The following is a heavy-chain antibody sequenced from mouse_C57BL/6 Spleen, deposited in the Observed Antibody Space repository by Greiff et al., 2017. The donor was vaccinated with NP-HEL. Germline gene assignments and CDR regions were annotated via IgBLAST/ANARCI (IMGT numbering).Heavy chain of an antibody. CDR2: INYDGSST. Sequence: EVQLVESEGGLVQPGSSMKLSCTASGFTFSDYYMAWVRQAPEKGLEWVANINYDGSSTYYLDSLKSRFITSRDIANNSLYLQMRSLKSEDTATYYCARVRGYFDVWGTGTTVTVSS. V-gene: IGHV5-16*01. J-gene: IGHJ1*03. CDR1: GFTFSDYY. CDR3: ARVRGYFDV.